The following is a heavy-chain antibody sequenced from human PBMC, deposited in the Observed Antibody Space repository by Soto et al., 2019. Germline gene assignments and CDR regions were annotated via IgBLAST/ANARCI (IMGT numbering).Heavy chain of an antibody. CDR2: ISSSSSYI. CDR1: GLTFSIYT. CDR3: ARERGSGYFDY. V-gene: IGHV3-21*01. D-gene: IGHD3-16*01. J-gene: IGHJ4*02. Sequence: EVQLVESGGGLVKPGGSLRLSCAASGLTFSIYTINWVRQAPGKGLEWVSSISSSSSYIYYADSVKGRFTISRDNAMNSLYLQMNSLRAEDTAVYYCARERGSGYFDYWGQGTQVTVS.